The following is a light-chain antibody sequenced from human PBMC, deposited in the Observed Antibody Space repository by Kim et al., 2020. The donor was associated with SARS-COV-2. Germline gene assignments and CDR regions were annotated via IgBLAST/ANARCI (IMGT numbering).Light chain of an antibody. CDR3: QQYKTYPLT. CDR2: QAS. Sequence: GDRVTITCRASQSLNSELAWYQQKPGKAPKFLIYQASSLERGVPSRFSGSGSGTEFTLTISSLQPDDSATYYCQQYKTYPLTFGGGTKVDIK. V-gene: IGKV1-5*03. J-gene: IGKJ4*01. CDR1: QSLNSE.